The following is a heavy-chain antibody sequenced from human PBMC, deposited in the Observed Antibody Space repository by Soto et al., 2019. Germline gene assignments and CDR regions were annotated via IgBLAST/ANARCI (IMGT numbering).Heavy chain of an antibody. CDR3: GKDGVDNYYYYYGMDL. V-gene: IGHV3-23*01. CDR2: ISGSGGST. CDR1: GFTFSSYA. D-gene: IGHD5-12*01. J-gene: IGHJ6*02. Sequence: EVQLLESGGGLVQPGGSLRLSCAASGFTFSSYAMSWVRQAPGKGLEWVSAISGSGGSTYYADSVKGRFTISRDNSKNTLYLRMNSLRSEATAVYYCGKDGVDNYYYYYGMDLWGHGTTVIVSS.